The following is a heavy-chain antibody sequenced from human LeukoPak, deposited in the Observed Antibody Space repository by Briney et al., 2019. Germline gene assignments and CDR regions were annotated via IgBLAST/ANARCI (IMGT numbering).Heavy chain of an antibody. CDR2: INPNSGGT. V-gene: IGHV1-2*02. J-gene: IGHJ6*02. CDR1: GYTFTVYY. CDR3: ARSYDFWSRYYYGMDV. D-gene: IGHD3-3*01. Sequence: ASVNVSYKASGYTFTVYYMHWVRQAPGQGLEWIGWINPNSGGTNYPQKFQGKVTMTRDTSISTAYMELSRLRSDDTAVYYCARSYDFWSRYYYGMDVWGQGTTVTVSS.